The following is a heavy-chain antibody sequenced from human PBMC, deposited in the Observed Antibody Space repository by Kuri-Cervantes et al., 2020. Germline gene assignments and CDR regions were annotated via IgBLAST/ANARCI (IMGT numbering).Heavy chain of an antibody. Sequence: GESLKISCAASGFTFRRYWMSWVRQAPGKGLEWVANIKEDGSEKYYVDSVEGRFTISRDNAENSRYLQMNSLRAEDTAAYYCSRDAKREGQQLELNYLDSWGQGTLVTVSS. CDR1: GFTFRRYW. D-gene: IGHD6-13*01. CDR2: IKEDGSEK. CDR3: SRDAKREGQQLELNYLDS. V-gene: IGHV3-7*01. J-gene: IGHJ4*02.